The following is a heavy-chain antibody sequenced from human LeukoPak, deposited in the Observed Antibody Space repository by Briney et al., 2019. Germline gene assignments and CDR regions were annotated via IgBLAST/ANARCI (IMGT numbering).Heavy chain of an antibody. Sequence: GGSLRLSCAASGFTVSSNYMNWVRQAPGKGLEWVSVIYSGGSIIYADSVKGRFTISRDSSKNTLYLQMNSLRAEDTAVYYCARDPVGAIGYGMDVWGQGTTVTVSS. CDR1: GFTVSSNY. J-gene: IGHJ6*02. CDR3: ARDPVGAIGYGMDV. D-gene: IGHD1-26*01. V-gene: IGHV3-66*01. CDR2: IYSGGSI.